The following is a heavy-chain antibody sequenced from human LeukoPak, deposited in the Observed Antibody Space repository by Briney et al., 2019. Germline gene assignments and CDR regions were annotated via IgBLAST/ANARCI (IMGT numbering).Heavy chain of an antibody. CDR2: IFTSGST. D-gene: IGHD3-10*01. J-gene: IGHJ5*02. Sequence: PSETLSLTCTVSVGPISIYYGSWIRQPAGRGLEWIGRIFTSGSTNHNPSLKSRVPMSVATSKNQFFLKLSYVTAADTAVYYCARDSDYGSGQVNWFDPWGQGTLVTVSS. V-gene: IGHV4-4*07. CDR3: ARDSDYGSGQVNWFDP. CDR1: VGPISIYY.